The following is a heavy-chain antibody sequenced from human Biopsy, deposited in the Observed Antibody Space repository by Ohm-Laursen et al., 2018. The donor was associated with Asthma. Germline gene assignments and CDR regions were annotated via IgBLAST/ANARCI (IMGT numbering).Heavy chain of an antibody. D-gene: IGHD5-12*01. Sequence: VASVTVSCKASGGMFGNYAISWVRQAPRQGLEWMGGLIPVLGTADYAPMFEGRVTITADESTSTAYLELTSLRFEDTAVYYCARGYSGTDRIVYYYSGMEVWGQGTTVTVSS. J-gene: IGHJ6*02. CDR3: ARGYSGTDRIVYYYSGMEV. CDR2: LIPVLGTA. V-gene: IGHV1-69*13. CDR1: GGMFGNYA.